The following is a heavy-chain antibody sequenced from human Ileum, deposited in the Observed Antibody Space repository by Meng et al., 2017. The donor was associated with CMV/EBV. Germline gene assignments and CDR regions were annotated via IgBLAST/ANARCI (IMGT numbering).Heavy chain of an antibody. CDR2: IYPGDSDT. CDR1: GYSFTGYW. V-gene: IGHV5-51*01. D-gene: IGHD3-3*01. Sequence: CQVSGYSFTGYWIGWVRQMPGKGLEWMGIIYPGDSDTRYSPSFQGQVTISADKSISTAYLQWSSLKASDTAMYYCARSYDFWSGDFDYWGQGTLVTVSS. J-gene: IGHJ4*02. CDR3: ARSYDFWSGDFDY.